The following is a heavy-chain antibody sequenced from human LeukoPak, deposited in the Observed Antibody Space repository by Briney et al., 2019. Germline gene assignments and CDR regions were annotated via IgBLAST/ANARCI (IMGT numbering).Heavy chain of an antibody. Sequence: PGGSLRLSCAASGFTFSSYWMSWVRQAPGKGLEWVAFMRYDGSNKYYADSVKGRFTISRDNSKNTLYLQMNSLRAEDTAVYYCAKASLRYFDYYYMDVWGKGTTVTISS. CDR2: MRYDGSNK. V-gene: IGHV3-30*02. D-gene: IGHD3-9*01. CDR3: AKASLRYFDYYYMDV. CDR1: GFTFSSYW. J-gene: IGHJ6*03.